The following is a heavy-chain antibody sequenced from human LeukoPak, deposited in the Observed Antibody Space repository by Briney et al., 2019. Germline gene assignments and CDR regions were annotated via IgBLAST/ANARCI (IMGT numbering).Heavy chain of an antibody. Sequence: PSETLSLTCAVYDGSFIGYYWTWVRQTPGKGLGWIGDTLHSGGPNYNPSPEILATISVDTSKHQFTLNLTSVTAADTAVYFCARGPIVAVPAVYYYYMDVWGSGTTVTVSS. CDR1: DGSFIGYY. J-gene: IGHJ6*03. V-gene: IGHV4-34*01. D-gene: IGHD2-2*01. CDR2: TLHSGGP. CDR3: ARGPIVAVPAVYYYYMDV.